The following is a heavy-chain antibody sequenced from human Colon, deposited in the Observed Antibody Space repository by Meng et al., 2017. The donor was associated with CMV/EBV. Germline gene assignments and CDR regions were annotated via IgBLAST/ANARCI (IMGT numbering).Heavy chain of an antibody. D-gene: IGHD5-24*01. Sequence: GKSLKISCGTSGFILSLYDIHWVRQAPGKGLEWVAYTRYDGNFESYVDSVKGRYTISRDKSKSTVYLQMKSLRGEDTAVYYCVKGREGHNSYSFDLWGQGTPVTVSS. CDR1: GFILSLYD. CDR3: VKGREGHNSYSFDL. J-gene: IGHJ4*02. CDR2: TRYDGNFE. V-gene: IGHV3-30*02.